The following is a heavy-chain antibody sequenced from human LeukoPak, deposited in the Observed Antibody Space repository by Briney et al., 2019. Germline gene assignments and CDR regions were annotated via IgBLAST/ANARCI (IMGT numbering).Heavy chain of an antibody. CDR2: MNPNTGAA. D-gene: IGHD2-21*01. CDR3: STLVIVAAML. CDR1: GYNFTNFE. Sequence: GASVKVSCKASGYNFTNFEINGVRLTTGQGRACVGWMNPNTGAAGYGQKFLGRVSMTRDTFSSTGYLDLTRLLSDCTAVDFCSTLVIVAAMLWGQGTLVTVSS. V-gene: IGHV1-8*01. J-gene: IGHJ4*02.